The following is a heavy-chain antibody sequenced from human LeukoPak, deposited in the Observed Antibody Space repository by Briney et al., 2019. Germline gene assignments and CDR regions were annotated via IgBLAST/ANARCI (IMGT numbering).Heavy chain of an antibody. CDR1: GFTFSSYS. V-gene: IGHV3-21*01. CDR3: ARDAGLGPLDY. J-gene: IGHJ4*02. CDR2: ISSSSSYI. D-gene: IGHD6-19*01. Sequence: GGSLRLSCAASGFTFSSYSMNWVRQAPGKGLEWVSSISSSSSYIYYADSVKGRFTISRDNAKNSLYLQMNSLRAEGTAVYYCARDAGLGPLDYWGQGTLVTVSS.